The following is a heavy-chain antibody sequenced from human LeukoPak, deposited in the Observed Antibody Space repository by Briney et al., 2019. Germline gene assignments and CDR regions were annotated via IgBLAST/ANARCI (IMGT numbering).Heavy chain of an antibody. D-gene: IGHD4-11*01. CDR3: ARPMTTVTTDPDYFDY. CDR1: GGTFSSYA. J-gene: IGHJ4*02. V-gene: IGHV1-2*02. CDR2: INPNSGGT. Sequence: ASVRVSCKASGGTFSSYAISWVRQAPGQGLEWMGWINPNSGGTNYAQKFQGRVTMTRDTSISTAYMELSRLRSDDTAVYYCARPMTTVTTDPDYFDYWGQGTLVTVSS.